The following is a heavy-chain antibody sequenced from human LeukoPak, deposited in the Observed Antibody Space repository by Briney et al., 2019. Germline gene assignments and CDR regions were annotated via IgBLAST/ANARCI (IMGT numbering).Heavy chain of an antibody. D-gene: IGHD4/OR15-4a*01. Sequence: PGGSLRLSCAASGFTFSSYSMNWVRQAPGKGLEWVSSISSSSDYIYCADSVKGRFTISRDNAKNSLYLQMNSLRAEDTAVYYCVRIPNSANFPNWFDPWGQGTLVTVSS. CDR1: GFTFSSYS. V-gene: IGHV3-21*01. CDR2: ISSSSDYI. CDR3: VRIPNSANFPNWFDP. J-gene: IGHJ5*02.